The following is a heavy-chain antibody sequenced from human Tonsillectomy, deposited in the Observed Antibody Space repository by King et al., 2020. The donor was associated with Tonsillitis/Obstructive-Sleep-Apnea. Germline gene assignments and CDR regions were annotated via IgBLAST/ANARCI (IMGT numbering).Heavy chain of an antibody. CDR3: ARGGRDGEDKMGGPSSGWEAPGDF. CDR1: GGSFSGYY. J-gene: IGHJ4*02. CDR2: INHSGST. V-gene: IGHV4-34*01. D-gene: IGHD6-19*01. Sequence: VQLQQWGAGLLKPSETLSLTCAVYGGSFSGYYWSWIRQPPGKGLEWIGEINHSGSTNYNPSLKSRVTISVDTSKNQFSLKLSSVTAADTAVYYCARGGRDGEDKMGGPSSGWEAPGDFWGQGTLVTVSS.